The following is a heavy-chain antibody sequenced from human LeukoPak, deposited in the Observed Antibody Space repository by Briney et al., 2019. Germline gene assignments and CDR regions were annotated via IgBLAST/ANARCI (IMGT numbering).Heavy chain of an antibody. CDR1: GFPFTNAW. J-gene: IGHJ4*02. Sequence: GGPLRLSCAASGFPFTNAWMSGLPQSPGKALEWVGRIKSKTDGGTTDYAAPVKGRFTISRDDSKNTLYLQMNSLKTEDAAVYYCTTIGVAVAGTDYWGQGTLVTVSS. D-gene: IGHD6-19*01. CDR2: IKSKTDGGTT. V-gene: IGHV3-15*01. CDR3: TTIGVAVAGTDY.